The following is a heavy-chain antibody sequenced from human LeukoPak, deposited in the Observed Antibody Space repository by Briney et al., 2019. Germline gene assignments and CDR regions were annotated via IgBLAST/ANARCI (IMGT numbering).Heavy chain of an antibody. Sequence: GGALRLSCAGSGFTFSDCYRSWIRQAPGKGLEWVSYISSSGITIYYADSVKGRFTISRDNAKNSLYLQMNSLIAEDTAVYYCAVGWSRGGAYYYGMDVWGQGTTVTVSS. V-gene: IGHV3-11*01. D-gene: IGHD2-15*01. CDR3: AVGWSRGGAYYYGMDV. CDR1: GFTFSDCY. CDR2: ISSSGITI. J-gene: IGHJ6*02.